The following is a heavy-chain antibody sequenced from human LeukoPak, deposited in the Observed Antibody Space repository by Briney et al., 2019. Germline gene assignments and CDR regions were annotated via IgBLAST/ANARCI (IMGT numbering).Heavy chain of an antibody. D-gene: IGHD3-10*01. Sequence: SETLSLTCTVSGGSISSYYWSWIRHPPGKGLEWIGYIYYSGSTNYNRSLKSRVTISVDTSKNQFSLKLSSVTAADTAVYYCARQGYYGSGSYMHAFDIWGQGTMVTVSS. CDR1: GGSISSYY. V-gene: IGHV4-59*01. J-gene: IGHJ3*02. CDR2: IYYSGST. CDR3: ARQGYYGSGSYMHAFDI.